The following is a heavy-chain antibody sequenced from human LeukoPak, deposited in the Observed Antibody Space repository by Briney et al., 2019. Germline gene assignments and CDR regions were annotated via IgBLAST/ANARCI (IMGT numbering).Heavy chain of an antibody. D-gene: IGHD2-2*01. CDR3: ARGWGFEDIVVVPAAPYYYGMDV. CDR1: GYNFTSYD. J-gene: IGHJ6*02. CDR2: MNPNSGNT. V-gene: IGHV1-8*01. Sequence: GASVKVSCKASGYNFTSYDINWVRQATGQGLEWMGWMNPNSGNTGYAQKFQGRVTMTRNTSISTAYMELSSLRSEDTAVYYCARGWGFEDIVVVPAAPYYYGMDVWGQGTTVTVSS.